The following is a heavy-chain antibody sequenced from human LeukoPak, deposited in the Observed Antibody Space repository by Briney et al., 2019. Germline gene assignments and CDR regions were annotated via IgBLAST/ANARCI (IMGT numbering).Heavy chain of an antibody. CDR1: GFTFSSYA. Sequence: GGSLRLSCAASGFTFSSYAMSWVRQAPGKGLEWVSAISGSGGSTYYADSVKGRSTISRDNSKNTLYLLMNSLRAEDTAVYYCAKDTDTMVRGVYDYWGQGTLVTVSS. V-gene: IGHV3-23*01. CDR3: AKDTDTMVRGVYDY. CDR2: ISGSGGST. J-gene: IGHJ4*02. D-gene: IGHD3-10*01.